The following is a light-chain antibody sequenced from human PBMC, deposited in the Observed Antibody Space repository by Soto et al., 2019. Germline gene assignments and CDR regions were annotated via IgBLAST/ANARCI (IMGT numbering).Light chain of an antibody. V-gene: IGKV3-20*01. CDR3: QQYGSSGT. CDR1: QSVSSNY. J-gene: IGKJ1*01. Sequence: IVLTQSPDTLSLSPGERATLSCRASQSVSSNYLAWYQQKLGQAPRLLIYGASNRATGIPDRFSGSGSGTDFTLTISRLEPEDFAEYYCQQYGSSGTFGQGTKVDIK. CDR2: GAS.